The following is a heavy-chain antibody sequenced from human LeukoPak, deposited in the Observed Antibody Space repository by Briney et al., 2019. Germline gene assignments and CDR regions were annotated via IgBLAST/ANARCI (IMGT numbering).Heavy chain of an antibody. Sequence: GGSLRLSCAASGFTFSSYEMNWVRQAPGKGLEWVSYISSSGTTIYYADSVKGRFTISRDNAKNSLYLQMNSLRAEDTAVYYCARESSGSYYYCGMDVWGQGTTVTVSS. D-gene: IGHD1-26*01. J-gene: IGHJ6*02. CDR1: GFTFSSYE. CDR2: ISSSGTTI. CDR3: ARESSGSYYYCGMDV. V-gene: IGHV3-48*03.